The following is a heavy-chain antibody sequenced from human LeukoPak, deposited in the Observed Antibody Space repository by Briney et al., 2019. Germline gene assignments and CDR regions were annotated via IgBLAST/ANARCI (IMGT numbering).Heavy chain of an antibody. Sequence: KTSETLSLTCTVSGGSISSGGYYWSWIRQPAGKGLEWIGRIYTSGSTNYNPSLKSRVTMSVDTSKNQFSLKLSSVTAADTAVYYCAREGRGDRNYYDSSGYIDYWGQGTLVTVSS. CDR2: IYTSGST. CDR1: GGSISSGGYY. V-gene: IGHV4-61*02. D-gene: IGHD3-22*01. CDR3: AREGRGDRNYYDSSGYIDY. J-gene: IGHJ4*02.